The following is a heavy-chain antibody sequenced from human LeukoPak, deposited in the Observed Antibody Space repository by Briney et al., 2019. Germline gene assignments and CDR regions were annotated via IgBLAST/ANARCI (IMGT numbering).Heavy chain of an antibody. D-gene: IGHD1/OR15-1a*01. V-gene: IGHV1-46*01. Sequence: GASVKVSCKASGYTFTSHFMHWVRQAPGQGLEWTGIINPESGNTAYAQKFQGRITMTGDTSTSTVYMELSSLRSEDTAMYYCAKDGNWSNVPGDYYYMDVWGKGTTVAVSS. CDR1: GYTFTSHF. CDR3: AKDGNWSNVPGDYYYMDV. J-gene: IGHJ6*03. CDR2: INPESGNT.